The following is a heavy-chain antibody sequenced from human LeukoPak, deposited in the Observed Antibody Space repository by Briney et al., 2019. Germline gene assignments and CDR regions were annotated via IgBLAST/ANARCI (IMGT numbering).Heavy chain of an antibody. CDR2: IKQDGSDK. CDR3: ARASAVAGTRDY. CDR1: GFSFSSYW. V-gene: IGHV3-7*01. J-gene: IGHJ4*02. D-gene: IGHD6-19*01. Sequence: GGSLRLSCTAAGFSFSSYWMSWVRQAPGKGLEWVANIKQDGSDKYYVDSVKGRFTISRDNAKNSLYLQMNSLRAEDSALYYCARASAVAGTRDYWGQGTLVTVSS.